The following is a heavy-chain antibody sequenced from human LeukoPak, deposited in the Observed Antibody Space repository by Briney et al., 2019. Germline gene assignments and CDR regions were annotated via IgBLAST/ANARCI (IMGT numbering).Heavy chain of an antibody. CDR3: TRHHDYGDKIDY. J-gene: IGHJ4*02. D-gene: IGHD4-23*01. CDR2: IHYSGST. V-gene: IGHV4-39*01. Sequence: SETLSLTCTVSGGSVTSASHYWAWIRQPPGKGLEWIGSIHYSGSTYYSPSLKSRLTISGDTSKSQFSLKLTFVTAADTAVYYCTRHHDYGDKIDYWGQGTLITVSS. CDR1: GGSVTSASHY.